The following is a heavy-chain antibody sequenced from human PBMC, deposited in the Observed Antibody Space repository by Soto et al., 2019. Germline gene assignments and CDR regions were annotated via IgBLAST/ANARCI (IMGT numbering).Heavy chain of an antibody. J-gene: IGHJ6*02. CDR1: GFTFSSYG. CDR3: AKSDSDTAMVPPYYYYGMDV. D-gene: IGHD5-18*01. Sequence: GGSLRLSCAASGFTFSSYGMHWVRQAPGKGLEWVAVISYDGSNKYYADSVKGRFTISRDNSKNTLYLQMNSLRAEDTAVYYCAKSDSDTAMVPPYYYYGMDVWGQGTTVTVSS. V-gene: IGHV3-30*18. CDR2: ISYDGSNK.